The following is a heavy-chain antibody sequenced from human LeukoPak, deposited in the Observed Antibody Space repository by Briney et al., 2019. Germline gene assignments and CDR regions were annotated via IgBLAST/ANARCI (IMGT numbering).Heavy chain of an antibody. CDR2: LIPIFGTA. CDR3: ARALSYCGGDCYSLDY. J-gene: IGHJ4*02. V-gene: IGHV1-69*05. Sequence: SVKVSCKASGGTFSSYAISWVRQAPGQGLEWMGGLIPIFGTANYAQKFQGRVTITTDESTSTAYMELSSLRSEDTAVYYCARALSYCGGDCYSLDYWGQGTLVTVSS. CDR1: GGTFSSYA. D-gene: IGHD2-21*01.